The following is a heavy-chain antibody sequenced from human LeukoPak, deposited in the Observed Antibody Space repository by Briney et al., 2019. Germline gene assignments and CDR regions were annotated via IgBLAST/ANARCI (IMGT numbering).Heavy chain of an antibody. J-gene: IGHJ5*02. D-gene: IGHD2-15*01. CDR2: ISWNSGSI. CDR3: AKAVVVAATYNLEGGWFDP. CDR1: GFTFDDYA. Sequence: GGSLRLSRAASGFTFDDYAMHWVRQAPGKGLEWVSGISWNSGSIGYADSVKGRFTISRDNAKNSLYLQMNSLRAEDTALYYCAKAVVVAATYNLEGGWFDPWGQGTLVTVSS. V-gene: IGHV3-9*01.